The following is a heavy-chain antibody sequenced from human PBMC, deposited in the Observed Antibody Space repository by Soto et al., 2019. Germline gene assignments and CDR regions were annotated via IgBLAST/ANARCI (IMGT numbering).Heavy chain of an antibody. CDR1: GAPITTTKW. CDR3: APQTFSYPGAV. D-gene: IGHD7-27*01. CDR2: LSRGDER. J-gene: IGHJ6*02. Sequence: QVQLQESGPGLVKPSETLSLTCTVSGAPITTTKWWAWVRLPPGKGLEWIGELSRGDERSSNPSLARQFDMSLGTSHIHFSLKRTSVTAADASICYLAPQTFSYPGAVWGRGSAVTVCS. V-gene: IGHV4-4*02.